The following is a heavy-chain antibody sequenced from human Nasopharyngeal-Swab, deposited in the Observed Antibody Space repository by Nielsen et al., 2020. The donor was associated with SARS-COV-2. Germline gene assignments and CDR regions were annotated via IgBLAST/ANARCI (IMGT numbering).Heavy chain of an antibody. CDR2: INPNSGGT. CDR3: ARIPTVVTQSDD. D-gene: IGHD4-23*01. Sequence: ASVKVSCKASGYTFTGYYMHWVRQAPGQGLEWMGRINPNSGGTNYAQKFQGRVTMTRDTSISTAYMELSRLRSDDTAVYYCARIPTVVTQSDDWGQGTLVTVSS. V-gene: IGHV1-2*06. J-gene: IGHJ4*02. CDR1: GYTFTGYY.